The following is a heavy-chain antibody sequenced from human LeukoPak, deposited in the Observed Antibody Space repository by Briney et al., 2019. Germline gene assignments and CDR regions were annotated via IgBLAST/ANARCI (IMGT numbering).Heavy chain of an antibody. CDR2: IYSGGST. Sequence: GGSLRLSCAASGFTVSSNYMSWVRQAPGKGLERVSVIYSGGSTYYADSVKGRFTISRDNSKNTLYLQMNSLRAEDTAVYFCARDSRRILPSDWGQGTLVTVSS. CDR1: GFTVSSNY. J-gene: IGHJ4*02. V-gene: IGHV3-66*01. D-gene: IGHD2-15*01. CDR3: ARDSRRILPSD.